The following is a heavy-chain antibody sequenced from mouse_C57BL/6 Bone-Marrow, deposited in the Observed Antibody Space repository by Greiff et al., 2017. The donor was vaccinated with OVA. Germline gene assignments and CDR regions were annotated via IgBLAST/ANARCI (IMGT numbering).Heavy chain of an antibody. CDR1: GYTFTDYY. D-gene: IGHD2-1*01. CDR2: IYPGSGNT. CDR3: ARLRLLSGYAMDY. Sequence: VQLQQSGAELVRPGASVKLSCKASGYTFTDYYINWVKQRPGQGLEWIARIYPGSGNTYYNEKFKGQATLTAEKSSSTAYMQLSSLTSEDSAVYFCARLRLLSGYAMDYWGQGTSVTVSS. V-gene: IGHV1-76*01. J-gene: IGHJ4*01.